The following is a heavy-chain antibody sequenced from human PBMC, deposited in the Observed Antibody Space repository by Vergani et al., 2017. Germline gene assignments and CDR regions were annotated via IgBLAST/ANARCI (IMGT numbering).Heavy chain of an antibody. CDR1: GFTFSDYY. CDR2: ISSSGSTI. V-gene: IGHV3-11*01. CDR3: GRNYY. J-gene: IGHJ6*03. D-gene: IGHD1-1*01. Sequence: QVQLVESGGGLVKPGGSLRLSCAASGFTFSDYYMSWIRQAPGKGLEWVSYISSSGSTIYYADYVKGRFTISGDSVSSNSAAWNWIRQSHSGGLEGMGRNYY.